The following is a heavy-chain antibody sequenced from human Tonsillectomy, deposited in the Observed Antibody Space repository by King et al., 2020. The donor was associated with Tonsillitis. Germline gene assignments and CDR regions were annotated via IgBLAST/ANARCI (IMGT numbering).Heavy chain of an antibody. J-gene: IGHJ5*02. CDR2: ISDSGST. V-gene: IGHV4-59*01. CDR3: ARDLQPNWFDP. CDR1: GGSISSNY. D-gene: IGHD1-14*01. Sequence: VQLQESGPGLVKPSETLSLTCTVSGGSISSNYWSWIRQPPGKGLEWIWYISDSGSTDYNPSLKSRVTISVDTSKNQFSLKLSSVTAADTAVYYCARDLQPNWFDPWGQGTLVTVSS.